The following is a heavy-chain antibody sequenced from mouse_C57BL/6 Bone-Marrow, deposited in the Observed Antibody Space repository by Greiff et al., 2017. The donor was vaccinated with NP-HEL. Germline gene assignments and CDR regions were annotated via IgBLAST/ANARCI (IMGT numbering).Heavy chain of an antibody. Sequence: VQLQQPGAELVKPGASVKLSCKASGYTFTSYWMQWVKQRPGQGLEWIGEIDPSDSYTNYNQKFKGKATLTVDTSSSTAYMQLSSLTSEDSAVYYCARWGGNDYWGQGTTLTVSS. CDR2: IDPSDSYT. CDR1: GYTFTSYW. J-gene: IGHJ2*01. D-gene: IGHD2-1*01. V-gene: IGHV1-50*01. CDR3: ARWGGNDY.